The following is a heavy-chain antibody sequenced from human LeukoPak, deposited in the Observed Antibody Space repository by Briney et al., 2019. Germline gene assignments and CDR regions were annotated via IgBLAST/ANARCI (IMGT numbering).Heavy chain of an antibody. CDR2: ISSSSDT. V-gene: IGHV3-11*06. J-gene: IGHJ4*02. Sequence: GGSLRLSYAASGFTFSDYYMSWIRQAPGKGLEWVSYISSSSDTNYADSVKGRFTISRDNAENSLYLQMNSLRAEDTAVYYCAREKYGSSWYADYWGQGTLVTVSS. CDR1: GFTFSDYY. D-gene: IGHD6-13*01. CDR3: AREKYGSSWYADY.